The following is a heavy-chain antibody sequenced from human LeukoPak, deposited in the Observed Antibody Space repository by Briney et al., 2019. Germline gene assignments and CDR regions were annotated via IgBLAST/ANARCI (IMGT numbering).Heavy chain of an antibody. D-gene: IGHD3-16*01. CDR3: ARVFRGAFDI. J-gene: IGHJ3*02. CDR2: IYSGGST. Sequence: GGSLRLSCAASGFTVSSNYMSWVRQAPRKGLEWVSVIYSGGSTYYADSVKGRFTISRHNSKNTLYLQMNSLRAEDTAVYYCARVFRGAFDIWGQGTMVTVSS. CDR1: GFTVSSNY. V-gene: IGHV3-53*04.